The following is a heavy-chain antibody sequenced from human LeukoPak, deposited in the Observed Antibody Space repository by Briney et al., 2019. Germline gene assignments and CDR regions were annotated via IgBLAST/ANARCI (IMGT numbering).Heavy chain of an antibody. CDR2: ITSSSSYI. CDR1: GFTFSSYT. J-gene: IGHJ4*02. D-gene: IGHD3-3*01. V-gene: IGHV3-21*04. Sequence: GGSLRLSCAASGFTFSSYTMNWVRQAPGKGLEWVSSITSSSSYIYYADSVKGRFTISRDNSKNTLYLQMNSLRAEDTGVCYCAKDQRVVQPYYFDFWGQGTLVTVSS. CDR3: AKDQRVVQPYYFDF.